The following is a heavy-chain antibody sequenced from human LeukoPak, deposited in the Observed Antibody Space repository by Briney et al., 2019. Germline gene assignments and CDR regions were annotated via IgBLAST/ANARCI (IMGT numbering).Heavy chain of an antibody. V-gene: IGHV4-59*01. D-gene: IGHD3-22*01. CDR1: GGSISSYY. CDR3: ARLYVSSGYYYFDY. J-gene: IGHJ4*02. Sequence: SETLSLTCTVSGGSISSYYWSWIRQPPGKGLEWIGYIYSSGSTNYNPSLKRRVTMSVDTSKNQFFLRLSSVTAADTAVYYCARLYVSSGYYYFDYWGQGTLVTVSS. CDR2: IYSSGST.